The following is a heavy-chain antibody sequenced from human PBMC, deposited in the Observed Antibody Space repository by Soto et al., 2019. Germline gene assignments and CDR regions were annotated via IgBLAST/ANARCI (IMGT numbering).Heavy chain of an antibody. J-gene: IGHJ6*03. V-gene: IGHV4-59*01. Sequence: SETLSLTCTVSGGSISSYYWSWIRQPPGKGLEWIGYIYYSGSTNYNPSLKSRVTISVDTSKNQFSLKLSSVTAADTAVYYCAREPRRRDYYYYYMDVWGKGTTVTVSS. D-gene: IGHD6-25*01. CDR1: GGSISSYY. CDR2: IYYSGST. CDR3: AREPRRRDYYYYYMDV.